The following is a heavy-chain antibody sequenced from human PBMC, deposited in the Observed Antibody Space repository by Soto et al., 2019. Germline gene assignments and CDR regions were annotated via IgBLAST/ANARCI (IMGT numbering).Heavy chain of an antibody. CDR1: GFTFSNAW. CDR2: IKSEPDGGTI. Sequence: SLRLSCAASGFTFSNAWMTWVRQPPGEGLEWVGQIKSEPDGGTIDYADSVKGRFTISRDNSKNTLYLQMSSLRAEDTAVYYCVKARQWLVLVLDYWGQGTLVTVSS. D-gene: IGHD6-19*01. CDR3: VKARQWLVLVLDY. V-gene: IGHV3-15*05. J-gene: IGHJ4*02.